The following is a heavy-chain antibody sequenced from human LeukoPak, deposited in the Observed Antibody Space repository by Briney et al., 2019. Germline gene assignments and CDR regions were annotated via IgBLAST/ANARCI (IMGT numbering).Heavy chain of an antibody. D-gene: IGHD6-13*01. CDR1: GFTFSSYG. Sequence: PGGSLRLSCAASGFTFSSYGMNWVRQAPGKGLEWVSYISSSSSTIYYADSVKGRFTISRDNAKNSLYLQMNSLRDEDTAVYYCARAERAAAGSVTPTPFDYWGQGTLVTVSS. CDR2: ISSSSSTI. J-gene: IGHJ4*02. CDR3: ARAERAAAGSVTPTPFDY. V-gene: IGHV3-48*02.